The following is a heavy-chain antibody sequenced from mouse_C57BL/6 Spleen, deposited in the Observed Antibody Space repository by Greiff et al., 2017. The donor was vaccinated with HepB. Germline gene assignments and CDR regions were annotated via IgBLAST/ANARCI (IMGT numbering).Heavy chain of an antibody. CDR1: GYTFTSYT. Sequence: QVHVKQSGAELARPGASVKMSCKASGYTFTSYTMHWVKQRPGQGLEWIGYINPSSGYTKYNQKFKDKATLTADKSSSTAYMQLRSLTSEDSAVYYCARRGGSSYWYFDVWGTGTTVTVSS. CDR3: ARRGGSSYWYFDV. V-gene: IGHV1-4*01. CDR2: INPSSGYT. D-gene: IGHD1-1*01. J-gene: IGHJ1*03.